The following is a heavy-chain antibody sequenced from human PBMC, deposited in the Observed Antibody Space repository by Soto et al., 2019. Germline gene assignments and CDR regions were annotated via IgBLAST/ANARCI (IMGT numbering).Heavy chain of an antibody. J-gene: IGHJ4*02. V-gene: IGHV3-11*05. CDR2: ISSSSSDT. D-gene: IGHD3-9*01. CDR1: GFPFSDYY. CDR3: ARRRPTGYYNY. Sequence: QVQLVESGGDLVKPGGSLRLSCAASGFPFSDYYMSWIRQAPGKGLEWVSSISSSSSDTNYAQSVKGRCPISRDNAKNSLHLHMNSLRAEDTAVYYCARRRPTGYYNYWGQGTLVTVSA.